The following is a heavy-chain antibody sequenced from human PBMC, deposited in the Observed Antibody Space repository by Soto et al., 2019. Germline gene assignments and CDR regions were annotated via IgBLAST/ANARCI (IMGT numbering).Heavy chain of an antibody. V-gene: IGHV1-46*01. CDR3: ARGYYDSSAYSYFDY. Sequence: ASVKVSCKASGYIFTNYNMHWVRQAPGQGLEWVGIINPSGGSTSYAQKFQGRVTMTRDTSTSTVYMELSSLRSEDTAVYYCARGYYDSSAYSYFDYWGQGTLVTVSS. CDR1: GYIFTNYN. D-gene: IGHD3-22*01. J-gene: IGHJ4*02. CDR2: INPSGGST.